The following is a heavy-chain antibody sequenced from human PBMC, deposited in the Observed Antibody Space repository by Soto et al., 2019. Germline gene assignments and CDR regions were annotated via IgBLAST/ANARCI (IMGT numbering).Heavy chain of an antibody. CDR3: ARVRARWDYSNYYAS. CDR1: GYTFTSYD. V-gene: IGHV1-8*01. CDR2: MNPNSGNT. Sequence: ASVKVSCKASGYTFTSYDINWVRQATGQGLEWVGWMNPNSGNTGYAQKFQGRVTMTRNTSISTAYMELSSLRSEDTAVYYCARVRARWDYSNYYASWGQGTLVTVSS. D-gene: IGHD4-4*01. J-gene: IGHJ4*02.